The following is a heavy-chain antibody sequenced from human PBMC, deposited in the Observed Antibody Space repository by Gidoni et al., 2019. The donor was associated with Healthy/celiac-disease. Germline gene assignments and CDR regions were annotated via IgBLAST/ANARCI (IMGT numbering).Heavy chain of an antibody. CDR3: AKDSAPIAVAGTKIDY. CDR1: GFTFSSYA. D-gene: IGHD6-19*01. J-gene: IGHJ4*02. V-gene: IGHV3-23*01. CDR2: ISGSGGST. Sequence: EVQLLESGGGLVQPGGSLRLSCAASGFTFSSYAMSWVRQAPGKGLEWVSAISGSGGSTYYADSVKGRFTISRDNSKNTLYLQMNSLRAEDTAVYYCAKDSAPIAVAGTKIDYWGQGTLVTVSS.